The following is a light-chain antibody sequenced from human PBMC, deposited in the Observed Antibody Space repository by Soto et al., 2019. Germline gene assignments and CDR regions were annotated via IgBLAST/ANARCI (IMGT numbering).Light chain of an antibody. CDR3: QQANSFPWT. CDR2: AAS. V-gene: IGKV1-12*01. CDR1: KNINTW. J-gene: IGKJ1*01. Sequence: DIQMTQCPSTLCASVGDRVTITRRASKNINTWVAWYQQKPGKAPNLLIYAASILQSGVPSRFSGSGSGTDFTLTITYLQPEDFATYYCQQANSFPWTFGQGTKVDIK.